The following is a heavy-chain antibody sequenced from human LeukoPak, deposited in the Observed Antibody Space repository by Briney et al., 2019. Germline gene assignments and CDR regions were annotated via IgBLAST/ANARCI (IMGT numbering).Heavy chain of an antibody. Sequence: TGGSLRLSCAVSGFVFSDYAIHWVRQAPGKGLEWVAVISYDGGSEHYLDSVKGRFTIPRDNSKNTVYLQMNSPRGEDTARYYCARNYHSRSRSIYLFDSWGQGTPVTVSS. D-gene: IGHD4-11*01. CDR3: ARNYHSRSRSIYLFDS. V-gene: IGHV3-30*04. J-gene: IGHJ4*02. CDR1: GFVFSDYA. CDR2: ISYDGGSE.